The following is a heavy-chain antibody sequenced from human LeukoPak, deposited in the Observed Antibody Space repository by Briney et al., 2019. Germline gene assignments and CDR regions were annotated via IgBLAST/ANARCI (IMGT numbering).Heavy chain of an antibody. CDR3: ARGFSVYGGDY. D-gene: IGHD3-10*01. CDR2: MNPNSGNT. CDR1: GYTFTSYD. Sequence: ASVKVSCKASGYTFTSYDINLVRQAAGQGLEWMGWMNPNSGNTGYAQKFQGRVTMTRNTSISTAYMELSSLRSEDTAVYYCARGFSVYGGDYWGQGTLVTVSS. J-gene: IGHJ4*02. V-gene: IGHV1-8*01.